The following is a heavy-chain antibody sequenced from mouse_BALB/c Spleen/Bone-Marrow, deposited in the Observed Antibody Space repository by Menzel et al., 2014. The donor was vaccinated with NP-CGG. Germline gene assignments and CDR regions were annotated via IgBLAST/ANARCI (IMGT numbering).Heavy chain of an antibody. J-gene: IGHJ1*01. Sequence: VQLKESGPDLVKPSQSLSLTCTVTGYSITSGYSCHWIRQFPGNKLEWMGYIHHSGSTNYNPSLRSRISITRDTSKNQFFLHLNSVTTEDTATYYCTSYGNYWYFDVWGAGTTVTVSS. V-gene: IGHV3-1*02. CDR3: TSYGNYWYFDV. D-gene: IGHD2-1*01. CDR1: GYSITSGYS. CDR2: IHHSGST.